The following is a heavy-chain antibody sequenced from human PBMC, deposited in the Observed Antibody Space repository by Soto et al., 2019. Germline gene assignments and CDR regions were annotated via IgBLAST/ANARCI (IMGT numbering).Heavy chain of an antibody. D-gene: IGHD7-27*01. V-gene: IGHV4-4*07. CDR3: ARELPNFRVNWFDP. CDR2: MYNTGST. Sequence: PSETLSLTCTVSGGSISSYYWGWIRQPAGKELEWVGRMYNTGSTNYNPSLKSRVTMSVDTSKRQISLKLRSVTAADTAVYYCARELPNFRVNWFDPWGQGTLVTVSS. J-gene: IGHJ5*02. CDR1: GGSISSYY.